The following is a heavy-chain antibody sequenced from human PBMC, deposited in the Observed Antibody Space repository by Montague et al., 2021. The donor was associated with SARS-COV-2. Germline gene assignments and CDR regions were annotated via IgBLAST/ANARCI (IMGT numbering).Heavy chain of an antibody. CDR2: ITHGGNT. D-gene: IGHD3-22*01. V-gene: IGHV4-34*01. CDR1: GGSFNDYS. J-gene: IGHJ4*02. CDR3: ARGHQGVAMIVVVMIGAEYYFDY. Sequence: SDTLSLTCAVYGGSFNDYSWSWIRQPPGKGLEWIGEITHGGNTNYSPSLKSRVTISADTSKNQFSLKLKSVTAADTANYYCARGHQGVAMIVVVMIGAEYYFDYWGQGSLVTVSS.